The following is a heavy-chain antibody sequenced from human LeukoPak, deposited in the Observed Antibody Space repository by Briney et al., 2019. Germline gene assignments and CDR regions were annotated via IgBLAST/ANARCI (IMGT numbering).Heavy chain of an antibody. D-gene: IGHD2-2*02. V-gene: IGHV3-48*03. CDR2: ISSGGSII. CDR1: GFTFSSYE. Sequence: GGSLRLSCAASGFTFSSYEMNGVRQAPGKGLEWVSYISSGGSIIYYADSVKGRFTISRDNAKNSLSLQMNSLRAEDTAVYYCARPYCSSTSCYTGWFDPWGQGTLVTVSS. CDR3: ARPYCSSTSCYTGWFDP. J-gene: IGHJ5*02.